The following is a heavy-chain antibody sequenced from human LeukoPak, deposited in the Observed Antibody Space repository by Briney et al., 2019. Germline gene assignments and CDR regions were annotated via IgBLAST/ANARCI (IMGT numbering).Heavy chain of an antibody. Sequence: GGSLRLSCTASGFTFGDYAMSWVRQAPGKGLEWVGFIRSKAYGGTTEYAASVKGRFTISRDDSKSIAYLQMSSLKTEDTAVYYCNAIFGVXXXMGXXXXWXQGTLVXVSS. CDR1: GFTFGDYA. J-gene: IGHJ4*02. CDR2: IRSKAYGGTT. CDR3: NAIFGVXXXMGXXXX. D-gene: IGHD3-3*01. V-gene: IGHV3-49*04.